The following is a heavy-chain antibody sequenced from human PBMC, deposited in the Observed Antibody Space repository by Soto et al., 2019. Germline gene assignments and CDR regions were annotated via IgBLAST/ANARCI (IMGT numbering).Heavy chain of an antibody. CDR1: GFTFGSYP. CDR2: ISTNGAST. Sequence: EVQLVESGGGLVQPGGSLRLSCAASGFTFGSYPMHWVRQAPGKGLEYVSAISTNGASTFYANPVKGRFTISRDNSKNTLYLQMGSLRAEDMGVYYCAREGMSRPRWVFDYWGQGTLVTASS. D-gene: IGHD6-13*01. CDR3: AREGMSRPRWVFDY. J-gene: IGHJ4*02. V-gene: IGHV3-64*01.